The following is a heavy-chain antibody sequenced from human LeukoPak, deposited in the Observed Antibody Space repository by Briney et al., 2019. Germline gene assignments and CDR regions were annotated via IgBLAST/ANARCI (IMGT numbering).Heavy chain of an antibody. D-gene: IGHD4-23*01. CDR2: ISSNGITT. Sequence: GGSLRLSCAASGFAFSSYTMHWVRQAPGKGLEYVSVISSNGITTYYADSVKGRFTISRDNAKSTLYMQVSSLRAEDTAVYYSAGGKEFNYWGQVTLVTVSS. J-gene: IGHJ4*02. CDR1: GFAFSSYT. V-gene: IGHV3-64*03. CDR3: AGGKEFNY.